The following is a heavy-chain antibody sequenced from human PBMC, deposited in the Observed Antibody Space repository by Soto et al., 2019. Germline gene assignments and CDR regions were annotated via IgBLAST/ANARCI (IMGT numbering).Heavy chain of an antibody. CDR1: GYTFTSYD. CDR3: ARRPVLRFLEWYYRDYYYGMAV. V-gene: IGHV1-8*01. J-gene: IGHJ6*02. Sequence: GASVKVSFKASGYTFTSYDINWVRQATGQGLEWMGWMNPNSGNTGYAQKFQGRVTMTRNTSISTAYMELSSLRSEDTAVYYCARRPVLRFLEWYYRDYYYGMAVWGQGTTVTV. CDR2: MNPNSGNT. D-gene: IGHD3-3*01.